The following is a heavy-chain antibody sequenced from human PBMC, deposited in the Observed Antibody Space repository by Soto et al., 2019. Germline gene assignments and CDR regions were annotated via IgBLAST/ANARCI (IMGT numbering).Heavy chain of an antibody. Sequence: SETLSLTCTVSGGSISSGDYYWSWIRQPPGKGLEWIGYIYYSGSTYHNPSLKSRVTISVDTSKNQFSLKLSSVTAADTAVYYCARYDYVWGSYLSSDAFDIWGQGTMVTVSS. D-gene: IGHD3-16*02. CDR1: GGSISSGDYY. V-gene: IGHV4-30-4*01. CDR3: ARYDYVWGSYLSSDAFDI. J-gene: IGHJ3*02. CDR2: IYYSGST.